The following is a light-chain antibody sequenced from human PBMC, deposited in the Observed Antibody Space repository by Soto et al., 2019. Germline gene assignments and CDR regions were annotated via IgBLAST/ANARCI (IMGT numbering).Light chain of an antibody. CDR1: QGISNH. CDR2: AAS. CDR3: QKYDSDLLT. J-gene: IGKJ4*01. V-gene: IGKV1-27*01. Sequence: DIHMTPSPSSLSASLGDTVTITCRASQGISNHLAWYQQKPGKVPKVLIYAASTLQSGVPSRFSGSGSGTDFTLTISSLQSEDVATYYCQKYDSDLLTFGGGTKV.